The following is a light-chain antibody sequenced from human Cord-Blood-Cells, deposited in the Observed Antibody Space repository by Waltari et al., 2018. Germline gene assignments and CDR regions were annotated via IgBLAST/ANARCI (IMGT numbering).Light chain of an antibody. CDR2: AAS. Sequence: DLQITQSPSSLSASVGDRVTLTCRASQSISSYLNWYQQKPGKAPKLLIYAASSLQSGVPSRFSGSGSGTDFTLTISSLQPEDFATYYCQQSYSTPPTFGGGTKVEIK. V-gene: IGKV1-39*01. J-gene: IGKJ4*01. CDR3: QQSYSTPPT. CDR1: QSISSY.